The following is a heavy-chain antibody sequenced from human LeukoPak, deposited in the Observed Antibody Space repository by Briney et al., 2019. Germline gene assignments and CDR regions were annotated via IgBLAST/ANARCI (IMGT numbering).Heavy chain of an antibody. J-gene: IGHJ4*02. CDR1: GYTFTGYY. V-gene: IGHV1-2*02. CDR2: INPNSGGT. Sequence: GVSVKVSCKASGYTFTGYYMHWVRQAPGQGLEWMGWINPNSGGTNYAQKFQGRVTMTRDTSISTTYMELSRLRSDDTAVYYCARSISVEMATIWGQGTLVTVSS. D-gene: IGHD5-24*01. CDR3: ARSISVEMATI.